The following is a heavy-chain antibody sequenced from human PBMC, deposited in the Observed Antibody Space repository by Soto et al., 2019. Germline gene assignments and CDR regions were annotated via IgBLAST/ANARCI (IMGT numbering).Heavy chain of an antibody. CDR3: ARALSVAQYYYYMDV. J-gene: IGHJ6*03. CDR2: ISPYNGNT. CDR1: GYTFTTYG. D-gene: IGHD6-19*01. Sequence: QVQLVQSGPEVKKPGASVKVPCKTSGYTFTTYGISWVRQAPGQGLEWMGWISPYNGNTHYAQKFQGRVTMTTDTSTTTAYMELRTLRSDDRAVYFCARALSVAQYYYYMDVWGKGTMVTVSS. V-gene: IGHV1-18*01.